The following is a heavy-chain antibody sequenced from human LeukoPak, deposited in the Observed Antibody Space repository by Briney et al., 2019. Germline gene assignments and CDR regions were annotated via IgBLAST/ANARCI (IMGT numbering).Heavy chain of an antibody. V-gene: IGHV4-34*01. CDR3: ARDVGSPGDY. Sequence: SETLSLTCAVYGGSFSGYYWSWIRQPPGKGLEWIGEINHSGSTNYNPSLKSRVTISVDTSKNQFSLKLSSVTAADTAVYYCARDVGSPGDYWGQGTLVTVSS. CDR2: INHSGST. CDR1: GGSFSGYY. D-gene: IGHD2-15*01. J-gene: IGHJ4*02.